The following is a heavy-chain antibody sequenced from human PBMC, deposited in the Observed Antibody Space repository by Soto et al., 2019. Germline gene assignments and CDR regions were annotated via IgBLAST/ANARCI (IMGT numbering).Heavy chain of an antibody. V-gene: IGHV3-48*04. Sequence: EVQLVESGGGLVQSGGSLRLTCAAREFTFSRSTEKWVRQAPGKGLEWLSYISGGGGTMFYADSVKGRVTISRDNAKNSLYLQMDSLRAEDTAVYYCARDKSGTYSIDYWGQGTLVTVSS. CDR2: ISGGGGTM. CDR1: EFTFSRST. D-gene: IGHD1-26*01. J-gene: IGHJ4*02. CDR3: ARDKSGTYSIDY.